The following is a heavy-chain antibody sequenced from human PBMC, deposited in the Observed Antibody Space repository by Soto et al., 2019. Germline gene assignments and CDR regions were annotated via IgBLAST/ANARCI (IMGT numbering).Heavy chain of an antibody. CDR3: ATSRPYGDYVGPWRSWNWFDP. V-gene: IGHV1-24*01. J-gene: IGHJ5*02. D-gene: IGHD4-17*01. Sequence: ASVKVSCKVSGYTLTELSMHWVRQAPGKGLEWMGGFDPEDGETIYAQKFQGRVTMTEDTSTDTAYMELSSLRSEDTAVYYCATSRPYGDYVGPWRSWNWFDPWGQGTLVTVSS. CDR1: GYTLTELS. CDR2: FDPEDGET.